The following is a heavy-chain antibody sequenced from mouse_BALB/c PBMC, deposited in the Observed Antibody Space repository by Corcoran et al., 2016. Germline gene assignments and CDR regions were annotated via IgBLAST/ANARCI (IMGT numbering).Heavy chain of an antibody. D-gene: IGHD4-1*01. V-gene: IGHV14-3*02. Sequence: EVQLQQSGAELVKPGASVKLSCTASGFNIKDTYMHWVKQRPEQGLEWIGRIDPANGNTKYDPKFQGKATITADTSSNTAYLQLSSLTSEDTAVYYCANWDWYFDVWCAWTTVTVSS. CDR2: IDPANGNT. CDR1: GFNIKDTY. J-gene: IGHJ1*01. CDR3: ANWDWYFDV.